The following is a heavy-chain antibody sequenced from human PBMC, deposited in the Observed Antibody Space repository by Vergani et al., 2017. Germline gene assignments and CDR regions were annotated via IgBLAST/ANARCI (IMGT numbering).Heavy chain of an antibody. CDR1: GYTFTGYY. CDR2: IKPNSGGT. J-gene: IGHJ5*02. CDR3: ARESADIMAAAGLNWFDP. Sequence: QVQLVQSGAEVKKPGASVKVSCKASGYTFTGYYMHWVRQAPGQGRGGIGWIKPNSGGTTYAQKFQGRVTMTRDTSIRTAYMELSRLRSDDTAVYYSARESADIMAAAGLNWFDPWGQGSLVTVSS. D-gene: IGHD6-13*01. V-gene: IGHV1-2*02.